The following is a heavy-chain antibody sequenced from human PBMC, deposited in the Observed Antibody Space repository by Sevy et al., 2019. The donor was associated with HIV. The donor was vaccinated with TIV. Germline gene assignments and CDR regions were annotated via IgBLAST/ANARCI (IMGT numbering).Heavy chain of an antibody. CDR2: MYYSGSN. J-gene: IGHJ4*02. Sequence: SETLSLTCTVSGGSISSGDYYWSWIRQPPGKGLEWIGYMYYSGSNYYTPSLQSRVTIPVDTSKNQFSLKLSSATAADTAVYYCARGSRRGYSGYVLTSPFDVWGQGTLVTVSS. CDR3: ARGSRRGYSGYVLTSPFDV. V-gene: IGHV4-30-4*01. CDR1: GGSISSGDYY. D-gene: IGHD5-12*01.